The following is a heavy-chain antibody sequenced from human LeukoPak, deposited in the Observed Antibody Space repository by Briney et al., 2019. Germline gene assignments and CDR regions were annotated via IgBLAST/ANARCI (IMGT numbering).Heavy chain of an antibody. CDR3: ARDQENS. J-gene: IGHJ4*02. Sequence: PGGSLRLSCAASGFTFSDYSMNWVRQAPGKGLEWVSSITSSGTYLYYADSVKGRFTISRDNVKNSLYLQANSLRAEDTAVYYCARDQENSWGQGTLVTVSS. D-gene: IGHD5-24*01. CDR1: GFTFSDYS. CDR2: ITSSGTYL. V-gene: IGHV3-21*06.